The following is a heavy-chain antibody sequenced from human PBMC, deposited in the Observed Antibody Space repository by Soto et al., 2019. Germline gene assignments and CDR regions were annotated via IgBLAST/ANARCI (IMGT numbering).Heavy chain of an antibody. CDR3: ARLVSGWQYYYFDF. D-gene: IGHD6-19*01. V-gene: IGHV4-34*01. Sequence: QVQLQQWGAGLLKPSETLSLTCAVYGGSFSPYFWSWIRQPPGKGLEWIGEINHSGSTNYNPSLTRRATLSVDTSKNQVSLKLTSVTAADTAVYYCARLVSGWQYYYFDFWGRGTPVTVSS. J-gene: IGHJ2*01. CDR2: INHSGST. CDR1: GGSFSPYF.